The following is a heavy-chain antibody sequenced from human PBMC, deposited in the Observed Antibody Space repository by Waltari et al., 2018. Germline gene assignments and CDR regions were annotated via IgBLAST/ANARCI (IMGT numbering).Heavy chain of an antibody. J-gene: IGHJ4*02. Sequence: QVQLVQSGAEVKKPGSSVKVSCKASGGTFSSYTISWVRQAPGQGLEWMGRVIPILGIATSAQKFHGRVTITADKSTSTAYMELSSLRSEDTAVYYCARDPDYDFWSGYYGYWGQGTLVTVSS. CDR1: GGTFSSYT. D-gene: IGHD3-3*01. V-gene: IGHV1-69*08. CDR3: ARDPDYDFWSGYYGY. CDR2: VIPILGIA.